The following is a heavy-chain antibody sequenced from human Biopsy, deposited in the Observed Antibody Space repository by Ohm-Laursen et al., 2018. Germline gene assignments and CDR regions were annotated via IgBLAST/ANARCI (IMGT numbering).Heavy chain of an antibody. V-gene: IGHV4-4*07. Sequence: PSDTLSLTCTVSGASITSYYWSWIRQPAGKGLEWIGHTYKGGNTNHNPSLKSRVSMSVDTSKKQLSLKVRSVTAADTAVYYCARLGSGDYFPTFFDFWGQGALVTVSS. CDR3: ARLGSGDYFPTFFDF. CDR1: GASITSYY. CDR2: TYKGGNT. J-gene: IGHJ4*02. D-gene: IGHD5-12*01.